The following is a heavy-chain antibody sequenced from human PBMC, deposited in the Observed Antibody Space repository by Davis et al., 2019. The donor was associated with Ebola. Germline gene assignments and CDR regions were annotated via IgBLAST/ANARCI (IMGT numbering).Heavy chain of an antibody. J-gene: IGHJ5*02. CDR1: GGSISTSSYY. V-gene: IGHV4-39*07. Sequence: PSETLSLTCTVSGGSISTSSYYWGWIRQPPGKGLEWIGTINYSGSTYYNPSLKSRVTISVDTSKNQFSLKLISVTAADTAVYYCARAPIAGAGTRWGTRWFDPWGQGTLVTVSS. CDR3: ARAPIAGAGTRWGTRWFDP. CDR2: INYSGST. D-gene: IGHD6-13*01.